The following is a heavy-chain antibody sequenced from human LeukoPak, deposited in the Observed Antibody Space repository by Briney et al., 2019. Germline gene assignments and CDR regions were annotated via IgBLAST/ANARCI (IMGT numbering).Heavy chain of an antibody. Sequence: ASVKVSCKASGYTFTGYYMHWVRQAPGQGLEWMGWINPNSGGTNYAQKFQGRVTMTRDTSISTAYMELSRLRSDDTAVYYCARPNGDYAWFSGMDVWGQGTTVTVSS. CDR1: GYTFTGYY. J-gene: IGHJ6*02. CDR3: ARPNGDYAWFSGMDV. V-gene: IGHV1-2*02. D-gene: IGHD4-17*01. CDR2: INPNSGGT.